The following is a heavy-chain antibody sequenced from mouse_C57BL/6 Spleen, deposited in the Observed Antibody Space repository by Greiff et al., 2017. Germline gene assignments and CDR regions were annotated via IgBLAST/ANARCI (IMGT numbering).Heavy chain of an antibody. D-gene: IGHD2-4*01. V-gene: IGHV3-6*01. Sequence: EVQLQQSGPGLVKPSQSLSLTCSVTGYSITSGYYWNWIRQFPGNKLEWMCYISYDGSNNYNPSLKNRISITRDTSKNQFCLKLNSVTTEDTSTYYCARGTYDYDFDYWGQGTTLTVSS. J-gene: IGHJ2*01. CDR1: GYSITSGYY. CDR2: ISYDGSN. CDR3: ARGTYDYDFDY.